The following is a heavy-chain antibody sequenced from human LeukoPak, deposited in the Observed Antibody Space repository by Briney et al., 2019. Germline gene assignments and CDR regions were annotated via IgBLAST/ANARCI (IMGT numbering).Heavy chain of an antibody. J-gene: IGHJ4*02. D-gene: IGHD2-15*01. V-gene: IGHV3-7*01. CDR3: ARDGSSFDY. CDR2: IKGDGSEI. CDR1: GFTFSNYW. Sequence: GGSLRLSCEASGFTFSNYWMSWVRQAPGKRLEWVANIKGDGSEIYYVDSVKGRFAISRDNDKNSLYLQMNNLRAEDTAVYYCARDGSSFDYWGQGALVTVSS.